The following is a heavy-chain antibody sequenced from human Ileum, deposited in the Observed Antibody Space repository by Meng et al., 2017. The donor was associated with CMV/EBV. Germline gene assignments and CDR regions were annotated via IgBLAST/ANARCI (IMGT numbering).Heavy chain of an antibody. CDR3: ARAPSYYYGSGSIQTTPPVGYNWFDP. Sequence: SETLSLTCTVSGGSISSSSYYWGWIRQPPGKGLEWIGSIYYSGSTYYNPSLKSRVTISVDTSKNQFSLKLSSVTAADTAVYYCARAPSYYYGSGSIQTTPPVGYNWFDPWGQGTLVTVSS. CDR2: IYYSGST. CDR1: GGSISSSSYY. J-gene: IGHJ5*02. V-gene: IGHV4-39*07. D-gene: IGHD3-10*01.